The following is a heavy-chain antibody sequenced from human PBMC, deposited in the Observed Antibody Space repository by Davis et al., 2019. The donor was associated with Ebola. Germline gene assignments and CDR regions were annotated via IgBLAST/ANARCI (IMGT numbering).Heavy chain of an antibody. D-gene: IGHD3-3*01. V-gene: IGHV3-23*01. CDR2: VTSSGGGT. CDR1: GFTFSSYA. CDR3: AKVVRWSGYYTRWFDP. Sequence: GGSLRLSCAASGFTFSSYAMTWARQAPGKGLEWVSAVTSSGGGTYYADSVKGRFTISRDNSKNTLYLQMNSLGVEDTAVYYCAKVVRWSGYYTRWFDPWGQGTLVTVSS. J-gene: IGHJ5*02.